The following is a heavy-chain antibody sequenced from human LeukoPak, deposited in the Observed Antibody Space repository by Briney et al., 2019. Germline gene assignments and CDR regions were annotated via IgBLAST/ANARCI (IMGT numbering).Heavy chain of an antibody. Sequence: SEALSLTCTVSGGSISSSSYYWGWIRQPPGKGLEWIGSIYYSGSTYYNPSLKSRVTISVDTSKNQFSLKLSSVTAADTAVYYCARHRIYDILTGYYYMDVWGKGTTVTVSS. CDR1: GGSISSSSYY. D-gene: IGHD3-9*01. V-gene: IGHV4-39*01. J-gene: IGHJ6*03. CDR2: IYYSGST. CDR3: ARHRIYDILTGYYYMDV.